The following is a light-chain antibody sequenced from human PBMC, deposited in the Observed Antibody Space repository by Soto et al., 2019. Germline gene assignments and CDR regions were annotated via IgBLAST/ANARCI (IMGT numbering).Light chain of an antibody. J-gene: IGKJ4*01. CDR1: QDISNH. Sequence: DIQMTQSPSSLSASAGDRVTITCQASQDISNHITWYQQKAGKAPKLLFNDASNLETGVPSRFSGSRSRTDFPLSISRLQPEDIATYYCQHYVNALTFGGGTKVEIK. CDR3: QHYVNALT. CDR2: DAS. V-gene: IGKV1-33*01.